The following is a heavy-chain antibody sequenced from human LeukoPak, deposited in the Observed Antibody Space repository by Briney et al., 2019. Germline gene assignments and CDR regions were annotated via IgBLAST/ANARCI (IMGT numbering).Heavy chain of an antibody. CDR1: GGSVSSGSYY. Sequence: SEILSLTCTVSGGSVSSGSYYWSWIRQPPGKVLEWIGYIYYSGSTNYNPSLKSRVTISVDTSKNQFSLKLSSVTAADTAVYYCARVYGDHDAFDIWGQGTMVTVSS. V-gene: IGHV4-61*01. D-gene: IGHD4-17*01. J-gene: IGHJ3*02. CDR2: IYYSGST. CDR3: ARVYGDHDAFDI.